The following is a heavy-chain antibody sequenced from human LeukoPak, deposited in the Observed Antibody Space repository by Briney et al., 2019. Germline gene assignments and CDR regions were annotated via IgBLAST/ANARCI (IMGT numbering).Heavy chain of an antibody. D-gene: IGHD4-11*01. V-gene: IGHV3-11*04. Sequence: PGGSLRLSCAASEFTFSDYYMSWIRQAPGKGLEWVSYISSSGGTIHYADSVKGRFTISRDNAKNSLYLLMNSLRAEDTAVYYCARGRVTYYSLDYWGQGTLVTVSS. CDR2: ISSSGGTI. J-gene: IGHJ4*02. CDR3: ARGRVTYYSLDY. CDR1: EFTFSDYY.